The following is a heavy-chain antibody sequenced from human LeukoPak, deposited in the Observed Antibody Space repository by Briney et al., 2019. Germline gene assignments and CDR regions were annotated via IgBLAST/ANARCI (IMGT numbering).Heavy chain of an antibody. CDR1: GESISGFY. Sequence: SETLSLTCTVSGESISGFYWTWIRQPPGKGLEWIGYIYYRGNTNYNPSLKSRVTISVDTSKNQFSLRLSSVTAADTAVYYCARGLHSRSSGRRFDVFEIWGQGTLVTVSS. J-gene: IGHJ3*02. CDR3: ARGLHSRSSGRRFDVFEI. V-gene: IGHV4-59*01. CDR2: IYYRGNT. D-gene: IGHD6-6*01.